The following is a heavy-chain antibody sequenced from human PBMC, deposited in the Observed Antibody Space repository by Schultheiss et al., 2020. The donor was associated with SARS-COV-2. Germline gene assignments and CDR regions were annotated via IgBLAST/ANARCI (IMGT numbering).Heavy chain of an antibody. Sequence: GESLKISCAASGFTFSSYSMNWVRQAPGKGLEWVAVIWYDGSNKYYADSVKGRFTISRDNSKNTLYLQMNSLRAEDTAVYYCARDHCSSTSCYLGGWFDPWGQGTLVTVSS. CDR2: IWYDGSNK. V-gene: IGHV3-33*08. CDR3: ARDHCSSTSCYLGGWFDP. J-gene: IGHJ5*02. CDR1: GFTFSSYS. D-gene: IGHD2-2*01.